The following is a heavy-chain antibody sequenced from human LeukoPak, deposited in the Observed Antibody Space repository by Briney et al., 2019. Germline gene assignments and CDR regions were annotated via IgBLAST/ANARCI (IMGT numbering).Heavy chain of an antibody. CDR3: ARDPNYYGSLPLDY. J-gene: IGHJ4*02. Sequence: GGSLRLSCAASGFTFSSYAMHWVRHAPGKGLEWVAVISYDGSNKYYADSVKGRFTISRDNSKNTLYLQMNSLRAEDTAVYYCARDPNYYGSLPLDYWGQGTLVTVSS. CDR1: GFTFSSYA. D-gene: IGHD3-10*01. CDR2: ISYDGSNK. V-gene: IGHV3-30-3*01.